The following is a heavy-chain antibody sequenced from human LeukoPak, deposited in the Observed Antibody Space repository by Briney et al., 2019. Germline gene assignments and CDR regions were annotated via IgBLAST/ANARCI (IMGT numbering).Heavy chain of an antibody. J-gene: IGHJ6*02. V-gene: IGHV3-30*09. CDR3: ARALPITMIVVVYPGGMDV. Sequence: GGPLRLSCAASGFTFSSYAMHWVRQAPGKGLEWVAVISYDGSNKYYADSVKGRFAISRDNSKNTLYLQMNSLRAEDTAVYYCARALPITMIVVVYPGGMDVWGQGTTVTVSS. CDR2: ISYDGSNK. CDR1: GFTFSSYA. D-gene: IGHD3-22*01.